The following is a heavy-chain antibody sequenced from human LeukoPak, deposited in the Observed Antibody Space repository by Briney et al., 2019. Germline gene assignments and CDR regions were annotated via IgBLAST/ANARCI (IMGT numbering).Heavy chain of an antibody. CDR1: GYTFTNYD. CDR2: INPNSGGT. CDR3: ARIPSTIGVNY. Sequence: ASVKVSCKASGYTFTNYDINWVRQAPGQGLEWMGWINPNSGGTNYAQKFQGRVTMTRDTSISTAYMELSRLRSDDTAVYYCARIPSTIGVNYWGQGTLVTVSS. D-gene: IGHD3-16*01. J-gene: IGHJ4*02. V-gene: IGHV1-2*02.